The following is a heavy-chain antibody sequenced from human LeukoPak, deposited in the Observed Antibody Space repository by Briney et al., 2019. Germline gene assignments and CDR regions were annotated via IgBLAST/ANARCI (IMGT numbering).Heavy chain of an antibody. J-gene: IGHJ4*02. CDR2: IGTAGDT. Sequence: GGSLRLSCAASGFTFSSYDMRWGRHIQGKGLEWVSAIGTAGDTYYAGSVKGRFTISREDARNSLYLQMNNLRVGDTAVYYCVRDARERGFASWGQGTLVTVSS. CDR1: GFTFSSYD. CDR3: VRDARERGFAS. D-gene: IGHD3-3*01. V-gene: IGHV3-13*01.